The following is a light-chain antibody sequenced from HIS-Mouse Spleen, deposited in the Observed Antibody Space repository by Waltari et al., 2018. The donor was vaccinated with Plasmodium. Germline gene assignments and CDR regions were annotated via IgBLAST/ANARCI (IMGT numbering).Light chain of an antibody. CDR2: EDS. CDR1: ALPKNY. J-gene: IGLJ3*02. CDR3: YSTDSSGNHRV. Sequence: SYELTQPPSVSVSPGQTARITCSGGALPKNYAYWYQQKSGQAPLLVIYEDSKRPSGIPERFSGSSSGTMATLTISGAQVEDEADYYCYSTDSSGNHRVFGGGTKLTVL. V-gene: IGLV3-10*01.